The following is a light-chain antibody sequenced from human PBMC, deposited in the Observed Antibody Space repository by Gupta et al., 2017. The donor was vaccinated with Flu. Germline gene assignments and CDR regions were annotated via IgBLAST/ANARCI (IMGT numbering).Light chain of an antibody. V-gene: IGKV3-20*01. CDR2: GAS. CDR3: HQDCGSPNT. Sequence: EIVLTQSPGTLSLSPGERATLSCRASQSVSSSLAWYQQKPGQTPRLLIYGASSRATGIPDRFSGSGSGTXFTLTIXRLEPEDFAVYYCHQDCGSPNTFGXGTRLEIK. CDR1: QSVSSS. J-gene: IGKJ5*01.